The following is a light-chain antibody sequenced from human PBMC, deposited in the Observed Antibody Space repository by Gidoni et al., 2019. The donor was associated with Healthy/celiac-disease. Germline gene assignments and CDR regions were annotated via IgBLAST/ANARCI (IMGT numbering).Light chain of an antibody. CDR1: ISNIGAGYD. J-gene: IGLJ2*01. Sequence: QSVLTPPPSVSGAPGQRVTISCTGSISNIGAGYDVHWYQQLPGTAPKLLIYGNSNRPSGVPDRFSGSKSGTSAYMASTGLQAEDEADYYCQSYDSSLSGSVVFGGGTKLTVL. V-gene: IGLV1-40*01. CDR2: GNS. CDR3: QSYDSSLSGSVV.